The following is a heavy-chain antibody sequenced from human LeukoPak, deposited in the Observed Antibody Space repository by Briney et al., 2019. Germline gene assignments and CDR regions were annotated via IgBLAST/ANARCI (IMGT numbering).Heavy chain of an antibody. CDR2: LYSSGST. CDR3: ARHGRKDGRFTY. D-gene: IGHD5-24*01. Sequence: SETLSLTCVVSGGSISTYYWSWIRQPPGKGLEWIGYLYSSGSTNYNPSLKSRVSISEDTSKNQVSLNLNSVTAADTAVYYCARHGRKDGRFTYWGQGTLVTVSS. CDR1: GGSISTYY. J-gene: IGHJ4*02. V-gene: IGHV4-59*08.